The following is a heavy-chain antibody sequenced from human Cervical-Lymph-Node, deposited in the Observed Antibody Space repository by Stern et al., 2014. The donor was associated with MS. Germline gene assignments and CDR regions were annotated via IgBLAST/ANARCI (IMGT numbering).Heavy chain of an antibody. D-gene: IGHD1-26*01. V-gene: IGHV1-3*01. CDR1: RYTFSTST. Sequence: VQLVQSGAEVKKPGASVSVSCKASRYTFSTSTIYWVRQAPGQRLEWMGWLSPYNGNTRYSQKFQGRVTFTRDTSASTAYMQVSGLRSDDTAVYYCATDVGDDIIHYWGQGTLVTVSS. CDR3: ATDVGDDIIHY. CDR2: LSPYNGNT. J-gene: IGHJ4*02.